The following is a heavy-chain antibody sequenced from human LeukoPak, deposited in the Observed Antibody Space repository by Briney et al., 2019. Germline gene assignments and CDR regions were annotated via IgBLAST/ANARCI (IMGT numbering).Heavy chain of an antibody. CDR2: IRYDGNNK. Sequence: GGSLRLSCAASGFTFSSYGMHWVRQAPGKGLEWVAFIRYDGNNKYYADSVKGRFIISRDNSKNTLYLQMNSLRAEDTAVYYCAKDRSQADFAQYYFHYWGQGTLVTVSS. CDR1: GFTFSSYG. CDR3: AKDRSQADFAQYYFHY. J-gene: IGHJ4*02. V-gene: IGHV3-30*02.